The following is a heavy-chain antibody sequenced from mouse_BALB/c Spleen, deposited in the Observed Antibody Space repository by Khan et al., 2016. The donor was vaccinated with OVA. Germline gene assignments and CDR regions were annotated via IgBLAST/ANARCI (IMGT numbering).Heavy chain of an antibody. V-gene: IGHV2-3*01. CDR3: AKWGDVYAVDY. J-gene: IGHJ4*01. D-gene: IGHD2-13*01. CDR1: GFSLTSYG. CDR2: IWGDGST. Sequence: VQLQESGPGLVAPSQSLSITCTVSGFSLTSYGVNWVRQPPGKGLEWLGVIWGDGSTNYHSALISRLSISKDNSKSQLFLKLNSLQTDDTATYYWAKWGDVYAVDYWGQGTSVTVSS.